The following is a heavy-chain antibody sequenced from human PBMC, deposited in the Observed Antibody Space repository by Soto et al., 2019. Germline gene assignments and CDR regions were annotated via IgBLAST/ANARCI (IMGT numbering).Heavy chain of an antibody. J-gene: IGHJ5*01. CDR3: XXXXKYFRVNGNWFDS. CDR1: GYTSADFG. V-gene: IGHV1-18*04. CDR2: VSGNNGAS. Sequence: QVQLMQSGTEVKKPGASVTVSCKASGYTSADFGISWVRQAPGQGLEWMGWVSGNNGASNPAPKVQGRITMTLDTSTGVSYMALRSLRSDDTAXXXXXXXXKYFRVNGNWFDSWGQGTLXSVSS. D-gene: IGHD2-2*01.